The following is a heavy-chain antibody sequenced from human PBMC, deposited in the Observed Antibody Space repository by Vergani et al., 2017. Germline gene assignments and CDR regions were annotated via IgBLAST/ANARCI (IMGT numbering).Heavy chain of an antibody. V-gene: IGHV1-18*01. CDR1: GYTFTSYG. CDR2: ISAYNGNT. CDR3: ARDNDYDSSGLYYYYGMDV. D-gene: IGHD3-22*01. J-gene: IGHJ6*02. Sequence: QVQLVQSGAEVKKPGASVKVSCKASGYTFTSYGISWVRQAPGQGLEWMGWISAYNGNTNYPEKFQGRLTMTTDTSTRTAYMELRSLRSDDTAVYYCARDNDYDSSGLYYYYGMDVWGQGTTVTVSS.